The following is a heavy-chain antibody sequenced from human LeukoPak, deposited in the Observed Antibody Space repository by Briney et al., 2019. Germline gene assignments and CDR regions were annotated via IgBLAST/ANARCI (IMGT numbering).Heavy chain of an antibody. D-gene: IGHD1-14*01. Sequence: GGSLRLSCATSGFTFGNYWMTWVRQAPGKRLEWVANIDDRGSEKNYADSVKGRFTNSRDNARNSMFLQMNSLRVEDTAVYFCARDIPRGARYLGSWGQGTLVTVSS. V-gene: IGHV3-7*01. CDR1: GFTFGNYW. CDR3: ARDIPRGARYLGS. CDR2: IDDRGSEK. J-gene: IGHJ5*01.